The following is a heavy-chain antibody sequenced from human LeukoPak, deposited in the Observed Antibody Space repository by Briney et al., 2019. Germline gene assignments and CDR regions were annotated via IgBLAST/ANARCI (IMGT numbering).Heavy chain of an antibody. Sequence: PGGSLRLSCTASGFAFSTYAMSWVRQAPGKGLEWVSAISDRPGYTYYADSVKGRFTISRDNSKNTLYLQMLSLRAEDTAVYYCSTAGAYCRNFDCYKEGDYWGQGTLVTVSS. V-gene: IGHV3-23*01. CDR1: GFAFSTYA. J-gene: IGHJ4*02. D-gene: IGHD2-21*01. CDR2: ISDRPGYT. CDR3: STAGAYCRNFDCYKEGDY.